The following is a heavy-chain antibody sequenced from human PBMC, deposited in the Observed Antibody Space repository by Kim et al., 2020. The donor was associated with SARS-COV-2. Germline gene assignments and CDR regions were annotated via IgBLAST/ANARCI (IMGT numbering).Heavy chain of an antibody. D-gene: IGHD3-16*01. CDR2: IIPIFGTA. CDR3: VWGRDGDAFDI. V-gene: IGHV1-69*13. Sequence: SVKVSCKASGGTFSSYAISWVRQAPGQGLEWMGGIIPIFGTANYAQKFQGRVTITADESTSTAYMELSSLRSEDTAVYYCVWGRDGDAFDIWGQGTMVTVSS. J-gene: IGHJ3*02. CDR1: GGTFSSYA.